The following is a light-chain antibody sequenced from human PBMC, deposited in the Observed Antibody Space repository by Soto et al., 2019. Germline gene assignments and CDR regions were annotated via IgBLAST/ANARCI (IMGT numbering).Light chain of an antibody. V-gene: IGKV3-15*01. CDR3: QQYSNWPAWT. CDR1: QSVSSN. CDR2: GAS. J-gene: IGKJ1*01. Sequence: EIVMTQSPATLSVSPGERATLSCRASQSVSSNLAWYQQKPGQAPRLLIYGASTRATGIPARFSGSGSGTEFILTIISLQSEDSAVYYCQQYSNWPAWTFGQGTKVAIK.